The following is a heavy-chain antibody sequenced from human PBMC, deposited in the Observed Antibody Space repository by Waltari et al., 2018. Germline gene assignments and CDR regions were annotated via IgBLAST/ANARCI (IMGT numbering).Heavy chain of an antibody. CDR1: GGSITAYQ. CDR2: VDYRGST. Sequence: QMQLQESGPGLVKTSETLSLTCTVSGGSITAYQWSWVRQTPGKGLEGSGQVDYRGSTNYKPTRKSRVTRSIDTPKNQFSLKRSSVAAADTAVYFCASDSGKYLAPWGQGTLVTVSS. J-gene: IGHJ5*01. V-gene: IGHV4-59*13. CDR3: ASDSGKYLAP. D-gene: IGHD6-25*01.